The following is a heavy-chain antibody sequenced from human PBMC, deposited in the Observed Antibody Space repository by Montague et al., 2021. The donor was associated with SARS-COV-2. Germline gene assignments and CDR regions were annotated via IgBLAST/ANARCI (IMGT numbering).Heavy chain of an antibody. CDR1: GDSISSDY. V-gene: IGHV4-59*12. Sequence: SETLSLTCTVSGDSISSDYWSWIRQSPGKGLEWIGYIYYSGSTYYNPSLERRSTMSVDTSKSQFSLKLSSVTAADTAVYYCAREHWENYYDFWSGTNLASDYPYYGMDVWGQGTTVTVSS. CDR2: IYYSGST. CDR3: AREHWENYYDFWSGTNLASDYPYYGMDV. J-gene: IGHJ6*02. D-gene: IGHD3-3*01.